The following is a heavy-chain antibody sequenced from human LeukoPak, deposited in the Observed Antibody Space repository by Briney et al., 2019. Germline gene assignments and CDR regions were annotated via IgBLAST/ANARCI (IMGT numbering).Heavy chain of an antibody. J-gene: IGHJ4*02. D-gene: IGHD2-2*02. CDR2: IYYSGST. Sequence: SETLSLTCTVSGGSISSGNYWWSWIRQHPGKGLEWIGYIYYSGSTLYNPSLQSRASISVDTSKNQFSLRLNSVTAADTTVYYCAISDGYCSSTTCYNPFDYWGQGTLVTVSS. CDR3: AISDGYCSSTTCYNPFDY. V-gene: IGHV4-31*03. CDR1: GGSISSGNYW.